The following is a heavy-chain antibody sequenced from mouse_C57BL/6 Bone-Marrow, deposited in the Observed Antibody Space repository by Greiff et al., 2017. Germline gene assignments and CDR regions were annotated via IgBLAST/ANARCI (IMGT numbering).Heavy chain of an antibody. CDR2: IWSGGST. Sequence: VQLQQSGPGLVQPSQSLSITCTVSGFSLTSYGVHWVRQSPGKGLEWLGVIWSGGSTDYNAAFISRLSISKDNSKSQVFFKMNSLQADDAAIYCCARNFGYDEGYYFDYWGQGTTLTVSS. V-gene: IGHV2-2*01. CDR3: ARNFGYDEGYYFDY. D-gene: IGHD2-2*01. J-gene: IGHJ2*01. CDR1: GFSLTSYG.